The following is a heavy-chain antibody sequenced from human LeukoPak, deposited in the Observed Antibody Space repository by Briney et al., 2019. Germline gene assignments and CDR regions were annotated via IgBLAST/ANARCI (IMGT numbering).Heavy chain of an antibody. CDR3: ARDRGNFNRGGSYFDF. J-gene: IGHJ4*02. V-gene: IGHV3-33*01. CDR2: IWYDASLK. Sequence: PGRSLRLSCAASGFTFGNYGFHWLRQAPGKGLEAVAVIWYDASLKFYADSVKGRFTISRDNSKSTLYLQMNSLRDEDTAVYYCARDRGNFNRGGSYFDFWGQGTLVTVSS. CDR1: GFTFGNYG. D-gene: IGHD4-23*01.